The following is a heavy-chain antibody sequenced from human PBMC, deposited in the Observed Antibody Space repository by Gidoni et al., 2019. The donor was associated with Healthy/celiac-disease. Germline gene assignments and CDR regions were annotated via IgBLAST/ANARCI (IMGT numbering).Heavy chain of an antibody. CDR1: GFTFSSYD. V-gene: IGHV3-48*03. Sequence: EVQLVESGGGLVQPGGSLRLSCAASGFTFSSYDMNWVRQAPGKGLEWVSYISSSGSTIYYADSVKGRFTISRDNAKNSLYLQMNSLRAEDTAIYYCARGRRAGELSLLWERMRGYWGQGTLVTVSS. CDR2: ISSSGSTI. J-gene: IGHJ4*02. D-gene: IGHD3-16*02. CDR3: ARGRRAGELSLLWERMRGY.